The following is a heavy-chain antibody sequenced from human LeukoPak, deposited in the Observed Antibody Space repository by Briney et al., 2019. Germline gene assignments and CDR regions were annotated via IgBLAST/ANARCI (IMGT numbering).Heavy chain of an antibody. CDR1: RFTSSSYA. Sequence: GGSLRLSCAASRFTSSSYAMHWVRQAPGKGLEWVAVISYDGSNKYYADSVKGRFTISRDNSKNTLYLQMNSLRAEDTAVYYCARARITIFGVVIGQGMDVWGQGTTVTVSS. J-gene: IGHJ6*02. CDR3: ARARITIFGVVIGQGMDV. CDR2: ISYDGSNK. V-gene: IGHV3-30-3*01. D-gene: IGHD3-3*01.